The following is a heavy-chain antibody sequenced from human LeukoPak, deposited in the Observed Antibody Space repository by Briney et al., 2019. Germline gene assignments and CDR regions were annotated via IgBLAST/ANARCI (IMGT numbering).Heavy chain of an antibody. CDR1: GFTFSNYA. J-gene: IGHJ4*02. CDR2: IFNSGDPS. V-gene: IGHV3-23*01. CDR3: AKDRLRAENY. Sequence: GGSLRLSCVASGFTFSNYAMNWVRQAPGKGLEWLSSIFNSGDPSYYADSVKGRFTISRDNSKNTLFLQMNSLRPEDTAVYYCAKDRLRAENYWGQGTLVTVSS. D-gene: IGHD5-24*01.